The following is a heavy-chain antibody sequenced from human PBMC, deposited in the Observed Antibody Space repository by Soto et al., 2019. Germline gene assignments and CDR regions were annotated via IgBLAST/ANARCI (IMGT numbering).Heavy chain of an antibody. V-gene: IGHV3-23*01. J-gene: IGHJ4*02. CDR1: RFTFSSTS. CDR2: FRSGGDDGTT. Sequence: PGGSLRRYSAVARFTFSSTSMNCTGQAPGKGLEWVSGFRSGGDDGTTYYADSVKGRFTISRDNSKNTLFLQMDSLRAEDTAIYYCAKKVNSGPGSQYFDYWGQGT. CDR3: AKKVNSGPGSQYFDY. D-gene: IGHD3-10*01.